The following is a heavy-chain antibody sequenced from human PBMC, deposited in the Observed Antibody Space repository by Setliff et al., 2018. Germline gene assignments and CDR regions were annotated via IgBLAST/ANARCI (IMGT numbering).Heavy chain of an antibody. CDR1: GYRLIEVS. D-gene: IGHD5-18*01. V-gene: IGHV1-24*01. J-gene: IGHJ4*02. Sequence: ASVKVSCKVSGYRLIEVSMHWVRQAPGKGLEWMGGFDPEDSETIYAEKFQGRVTMTEDTSTDTAYKELSSLRSEDTAVYYFATIGLVTAMITGVLFDFWGQGTLVTVSS. CDR2: FDPEDSET. CDR3: ATIGLVTAMITGVLFDF.